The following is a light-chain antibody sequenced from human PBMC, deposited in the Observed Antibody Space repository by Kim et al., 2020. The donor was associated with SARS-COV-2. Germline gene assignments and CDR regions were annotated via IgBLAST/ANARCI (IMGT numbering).Light chain of an antibody. Sequence: LSPGERATRSCRASQSVGSYLAWYQQKPGQAPRRVIYDASNRATGFPARFSGSGSGTDFTLTITTLEPEDFAVYYCQQRSNWPTTFGQGTKVDIK. V-gene: IGKV3-11*01. J-gene: IGKJ1*01. CDR2: DAS. CDR3: QQRSNWPTT. CDR1: QSVGSY.